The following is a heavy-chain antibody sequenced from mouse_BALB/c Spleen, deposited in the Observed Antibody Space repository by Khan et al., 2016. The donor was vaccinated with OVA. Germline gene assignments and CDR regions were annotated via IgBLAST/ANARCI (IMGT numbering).Heavy chain of an antibody. J-gene: IGHJ3*01. CDR1: GYTFTDYV. V-gene: IGHV1-77*01. CDR3: GRAWWDVFAY. CDR2: IYPGSDST. Sequence: QVQLQQSGPELVKPGASVKMSCKASGYTFTDYVMNWVKQRNGQGLEWIGQIYPGSDSTYYNEKFKGKATLTADRSYSTAYMQLSNLTSEDSAVYFCGRAWWDVFAYWGQGTLVTVSA. D-gene: IGHD1-1*02.